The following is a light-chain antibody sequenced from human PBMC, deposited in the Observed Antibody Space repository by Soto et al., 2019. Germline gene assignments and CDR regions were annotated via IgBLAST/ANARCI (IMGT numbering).Light chain of an antibody. CDR1: TGAVTSGHY. CDR2: RTG. CDR3: VMFHVNDFWV. V-gene: IGLV7-43*01. Sequence: QTVVTQEPSLTVSPGGTVTLTCGFSTGAVTSGHYPGWFQQKTGQPPRALIYRTGDKYSWTPARFSGSLLGDKAALTLSDVQPEDEADYFCVMFHVNDFWVFGGGTQLTVL. J-gene: IGLJ3*02.